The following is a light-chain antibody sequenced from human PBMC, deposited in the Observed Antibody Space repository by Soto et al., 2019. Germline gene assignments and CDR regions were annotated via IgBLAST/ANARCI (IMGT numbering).Light chain of an antibody. CDR3: QQRSNWPPIT. Sequence: FVLTQSPGTLSLSPGERATFSCRASQSVRGNYIAWYQQKPGQAPRLLIYDASNRATGIPARFSGSGSGTDFTLTISSLEPEDFAVYYCQQRSNWPPITFGQGTKVDIK. CDR1: QSVRGNY. V-gene: IGKV3-11*01. J-gene: IGKJ1*01. CDR2: DAS.